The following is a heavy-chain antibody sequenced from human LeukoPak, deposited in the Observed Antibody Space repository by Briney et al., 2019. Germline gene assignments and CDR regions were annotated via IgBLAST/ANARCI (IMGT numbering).Heavy chain of an antibody. V-gene: IGHV3-48*03. CDR2: ISSSGSTI. Sequence: GGSLRLSCAASGFTFSSYGMNWVRQAPGKGLEWVSYISSSGSTIYYADSVKGRFTISRDNAKNSLYLQMNSLRAEDTAVYYCARAMYSSSSFPFDYWGQGTLVTVSS. D-gene: IGHD6-6*01. CDR3: ARAMYSSSSFPFDY. J-gene: IGHJ4*02. CDR1: GFTFSSYG.